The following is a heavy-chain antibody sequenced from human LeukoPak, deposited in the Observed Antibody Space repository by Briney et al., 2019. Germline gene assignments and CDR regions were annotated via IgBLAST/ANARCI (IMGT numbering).Heavy chain of an antibody. D-gene: IGHD6-13*01. Sequence: TSETLSLTCSVSGGSISSYYWSWIRQPPGKGLEWIGYMYYSGSTNYNPSLKSRVTISVDTSKNQFSLKVSSATAADTAVYFCARGRVSSSTWYSTYYYYFYMDVWGKGTTVTVSS. CDR3: ARGRVSSSTWYSTYYYYFYMDV. V-gene: IGHV4-59*01. CDR2: MYYSGST. J-gene: IGHJ6*03. CDR1: GGSISSYY.